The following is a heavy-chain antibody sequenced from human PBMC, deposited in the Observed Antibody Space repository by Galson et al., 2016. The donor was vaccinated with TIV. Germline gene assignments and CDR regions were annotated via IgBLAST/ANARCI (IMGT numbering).Heavy chain of an antibody. J-gene: IGHJ4*02. CDR2: IDWDDDK. CDR3: ARMSALGGVIGY. V-gene: IGHV2-70*17. Sequence: PALVKPTQTLTLTCSFSGFSLGTSGMCVSWIRQPPGKALEWLARIDWDDDKFYSTSLKTRLTISKDPSKDQVVLTMTNMDPIDTATYYCARMSALGGVIGYWGQGTLVTVSS. D-gene: IGHD3-16*01. CDR1: GFSLGTSGMC.